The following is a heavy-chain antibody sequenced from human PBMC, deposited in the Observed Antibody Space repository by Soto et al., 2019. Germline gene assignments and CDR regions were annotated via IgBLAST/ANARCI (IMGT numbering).Heavy chain of an antibody. J-gene: IGHJ4*02. CDR2: ISYDGSNK. CDR3: AREPDYGDYQDYFDY. D-gene: IGHD4-17*01. Sequence: GGSLRLSCAASGFTFSSYAMHWVRQAPGKGLEWVAVISYDGSNKYYADSVKGRFTISRDNSKNTLYLQMNSLRAEDTAVYYCAREPDYGDYQDYFDYWGQGTLVTVSS. CDR1: GFTFSSYA. V-gene: IGHV3-30-3*01.